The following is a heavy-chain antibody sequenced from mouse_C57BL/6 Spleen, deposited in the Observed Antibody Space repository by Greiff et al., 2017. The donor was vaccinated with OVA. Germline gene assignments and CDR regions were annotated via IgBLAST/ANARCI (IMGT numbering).Heavy chain of an antibody. Sequence: GGGLVQPKGSLKLSCAASGFSFNTYAMNWVRQAPGKGLEWVARIRSKSNNYATYYADSVKDRFTISRDDSESMLYLQMNNLKTEDTAMYYCVRGYYDYPWFAYWGQGTLVTVSA. J-gene: IGHJ3*01. CDR3: VRGYYDYPWFAY. D-gene: IGHD2-4*01. V-gene: IGHV10-1*01. CDR1: GFSFNTYA. CDR2: IRSKSNNYAT.